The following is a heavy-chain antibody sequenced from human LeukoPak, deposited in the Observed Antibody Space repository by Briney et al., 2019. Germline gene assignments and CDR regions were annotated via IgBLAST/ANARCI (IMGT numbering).Heavy chain of an antibody. CDR3: TTYGSGRKFDY. CDR2: MESKTAAGTT. V-gene: IGHV3-15*04. CDR1: VFSFSDAW. J-gene: IGHJ4*02. D-gene: IGHD3-10*01. Sequence: GGSLSLSCVVSVFSFSDAWTSWVRQIRGQGREWVGRMESKTAAGTTDWAAPVKGRFTISRDDSTNTLYLQMNTLKSEDTAVYYFTTYGSGRKFDYWGQGILVTVSS.